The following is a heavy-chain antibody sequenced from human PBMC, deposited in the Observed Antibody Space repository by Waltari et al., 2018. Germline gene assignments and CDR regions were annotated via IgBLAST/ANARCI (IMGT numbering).Heavy chain of an antibody. Sequence: QLQLQESGPGLGKPSETLSLTCIVSGGSITSNRHYWAWIRQPPGQGLEWIGTMSYNGATYSSPSLKSRVTVSRDTSKNHLSLKLGSVTAADTAEYYCATYIGASIGTAAFDVWGQGTMVTVSS. CDR2: MSYNGAT. V-gene: IGHV4-39*02. J-gene: IGHJ3*01. CDR1: GGSITSNRHY. D-gene: IGHD5-12*01. CDR3: ATYIGASIGTAAFDV.